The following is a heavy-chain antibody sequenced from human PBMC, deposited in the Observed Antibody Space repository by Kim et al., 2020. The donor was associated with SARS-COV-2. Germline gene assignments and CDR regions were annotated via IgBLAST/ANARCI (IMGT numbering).Heavy chain of an antibody. V-gene: IGHV1-69*04. D-gene: IGHD4-17*01. J-gene: IGHJ4*02. CDR2: IIPILGIA. Sequence: SVKVSCKASGGTFSSYAISWVRQAPGQGLEWMGRIIPILGIANYAQKFQGRVTITADKSTSTAYMELSSLRSEDTAVYYCARGGNGDYSFDYWGQGTLVTVSS. CDR1: GGTFSSYA. CDR3: ARGGNGDYSFDY.